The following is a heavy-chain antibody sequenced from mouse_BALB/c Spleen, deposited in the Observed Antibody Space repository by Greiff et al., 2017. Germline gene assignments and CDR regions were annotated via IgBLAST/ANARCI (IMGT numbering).Heavy chain of an antibody. V-gene: IGHV1-5*01. D-gene: IGHD1-2*01. CDR2: IYPGNSDT. CDR1: GYTFTSYW. Sequence: EVQLQQSGTVLARPGASVKMSCKASGYTFTSYWMHWVKQRPGQGLEWIGAIYPGNSDTSYNQKFKGKAKLTAVTSTSTAYMELSSLTNEDSAVYYCTRVLRLRGAMDYWGQGTSVTVSS. CDR3: TRVLRLRGAMDY. J-gene: IGHJ4*01.